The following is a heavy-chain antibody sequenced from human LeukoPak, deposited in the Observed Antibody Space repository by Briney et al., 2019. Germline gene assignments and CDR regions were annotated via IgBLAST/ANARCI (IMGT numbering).Heavy chain of an antibody. D-gene: IGHD3-10*01. Sequence: ASVKVSCKASGYTFTSYYMHWVRQAPGQGLEWMGIINPSGGSTNYAQKFQGRVTMTRDTSTNTVYMELSSLRSEDTAVYYCARGPSITLIRGGQWYYYIDVWGKGTTVTISS. V-gene: IGHV1-46*01. J-gene: IGHJ6*03. CDR2: INPSGGST. CDR1: GYTFTSYY. CDR3: ARGPSITLIRGGQWYYYIDV.